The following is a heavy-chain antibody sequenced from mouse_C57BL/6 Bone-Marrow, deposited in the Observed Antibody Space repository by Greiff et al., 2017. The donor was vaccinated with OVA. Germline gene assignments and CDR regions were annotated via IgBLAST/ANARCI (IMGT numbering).Heavy chain of an antibody. CDR3: ARRSYDYDYFDY. D-gene: IGHD2-4*01. J-gene: IGHJ2*01. CDR1: GYTFTSYW. V-gene: IGHV1-55*01. Sequence: QVQLQQPGAELVKPGASVKMSCKASGYTFTSYWITWVKQRPGQGLEWIGDIYPGSGSTNYNEEFKSKATLTVDTSSSTAYMQLSSLTSEDSAVYYCARRSYDYDYFDYWGQGTTLTVSS. CDR2: IYPGSGST.